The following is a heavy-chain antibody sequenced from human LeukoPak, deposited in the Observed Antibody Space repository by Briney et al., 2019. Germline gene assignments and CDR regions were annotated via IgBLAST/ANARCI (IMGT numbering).Heavy chain of an antibody. Sequence: GGSLRLSCVASGFTVRRNVMSWVRQAPGKGLDWVSLIYSDDRAFYADSVKGRFTISRNNSKNTLFLQMSSLKPEDTAIYYCARDLAGFQEPRYYYYMDVWGKGITVTVSS. CDR2: IYSDDRA. V-gene: IGHV3-66*02. CDR3: ARDLAGFQEPRYYYYMDV. D-gene: IGHD1-14*01. J-gene: IGHJ6*03. CDR1: GFTVRRNV.